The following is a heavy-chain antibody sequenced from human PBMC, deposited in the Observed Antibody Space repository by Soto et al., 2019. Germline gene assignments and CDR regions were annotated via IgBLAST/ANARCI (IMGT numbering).Heavy chain of an antibody. J-gene: IGHJ4*02. V-gene: IGHV3-11*06. CDR3: AKQALGPTVFDS. D-gene: IGHD1-26*01. CDR1: GFTFCDHY. CDR2: SSNICSFT. Sequence: PGGSLRLASEASGFTFCDHYMSWIRQAPGKGLEWIGYSSNICSFTRYADSVKGRFSISRDNFKNTLYLQMNSLRAEDTAVYYCAKQALGPTVFDSWGQGTLVTVSS.